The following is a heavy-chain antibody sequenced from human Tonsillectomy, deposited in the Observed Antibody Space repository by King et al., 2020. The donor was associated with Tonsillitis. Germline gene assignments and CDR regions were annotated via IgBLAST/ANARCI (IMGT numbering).Heavy chain of an antibody. CDR1: GVPFSSYE. Sequence: VQLVESGGGLVQPGGSLRLSCAASGVPFSSYEMNWVRQAPGKGREGCSVINSSGSTINYADSVKGRYTISRDTAKNSLYLQMNSLRAEETAGYYCARDSSGWYWGQGTLVTGSS. D-gene: IGHD6-19*01. CDR2: INSSGSTI. J-gene: IGHJ4*02. V-gene: IGHV3-48*03. CDR3: ARDSSGWY.